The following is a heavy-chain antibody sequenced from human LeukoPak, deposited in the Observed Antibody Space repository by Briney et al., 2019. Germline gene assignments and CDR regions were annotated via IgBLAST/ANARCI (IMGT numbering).Heavy chain of an antibody. J-gene: IGHJ5*02. Sequence: PSETLSLTCTVSGSSISSSSDYWGWIRQPPGKGLEWIGSIYYSGSTYYNPSLKSRVTISVDTSKNPFSLKLSSVTAADTAVYYCARGGYYGSGNDFRFDPWGQGTLVTVSS. CDR3: ARGGYYGSGNDFRFDP. CDR1: GSSISSSSDY. CDR2: IYYSGST. D-gene: IGHD3-10*01. V-gene: IGHV4-39*07.